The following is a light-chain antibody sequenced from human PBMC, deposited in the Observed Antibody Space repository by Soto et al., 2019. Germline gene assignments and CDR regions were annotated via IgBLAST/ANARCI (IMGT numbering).Light chain of an antibody. J-gene: IGKJ2*01. Sequence: EIVMTQSPATLSVSPGERATLSCRASQSVSSNLAWYQQKPGQAPRRLIYGASTRATGIPARFSGSGSGTEFTITISSLLSEDFALYYCQQYNNWPPYTFGQGTKLEIK. CDR1: QSVSSN. V-gene: IGKV3-15*01. CDR2: GAS. CDR3: QQYNNWPPYT.